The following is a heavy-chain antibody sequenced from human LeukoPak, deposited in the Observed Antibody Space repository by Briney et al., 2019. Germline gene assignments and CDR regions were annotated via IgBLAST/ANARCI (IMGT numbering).Heavy chain of an antibody. Sequence: SETLSLTCTVSGGSISSYYWSWIRQPPGKGLEWIGYIYYSGSTNYNPSLKSRVTISVDTSKNQFSLKLSPVTAADPAVYYCAXXXXXXXXXXXXXXXXXXRLGAFDIWGQGTMVTVSS. CDR3: AXXXXXXXXXXXXXXXXXXRLGAFDI. CDR2: IYYSGST. J-gene: IGHJ3*02. V-gene: IGHV4-59*01. D-gene: IGHD7-27*01. CDR1: GGSISSYY.